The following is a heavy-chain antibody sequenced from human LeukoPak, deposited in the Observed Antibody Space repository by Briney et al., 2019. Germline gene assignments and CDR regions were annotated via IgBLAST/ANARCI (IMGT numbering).Heavy chain of an antibody. V-gene: IGHV3-7*03. CDR3: ASDSIAVAGDY. CDR2: IKQDGSEK. Sequence: GGSLRLSCAASGFTFSSYWMSWVRQAPGKGLEWVANIKQDGSEKYYVDSVKGRFTISRDKAKNSLYLQMNSLRAEDTAVYYCASDSIAVAGDYWGQGTLVTVSS. D-gene: IGHD6-19*01. J-gene: IGHJ4*02. CDR1: GFTFSSYW.